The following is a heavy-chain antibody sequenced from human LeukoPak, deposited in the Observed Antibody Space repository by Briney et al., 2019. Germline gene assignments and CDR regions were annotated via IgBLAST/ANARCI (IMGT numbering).Heavy chain of an antibody. Sequence: SETLSLICTVSGGSITSGNYYWGWIRQPAGKGLEWIGCIYSSGSTDYNPSLKSRLPISVDTPKNHCSRKWTSVTPADTPWYSGARDGDPASYHDFWRGYAALVMCGQGKMVIVSS. CDR1: GGSITSGNYY. J-gene: IGHJ3*02. D-gene: IGHD3-3*01. CDR3: ARDGDPASYHDFWRGYAALVM. V-gene: IGHV4-61*02. CDR2: IYSSGST.